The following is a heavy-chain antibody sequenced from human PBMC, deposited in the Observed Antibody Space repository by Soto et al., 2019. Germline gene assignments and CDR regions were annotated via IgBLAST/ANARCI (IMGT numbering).Heavy chain of an antibody. CDR2: IYSGGST. V-gene: IGHV3-66*01. Sequence: PGGSLRLSCAASGFTFSTYAMSWVRQAPGKGLEWVSIIYSGGSTYYADSVKGRFTISRDNSKNTLFLQMNSLRADDTAVYYCASRRNPYGAYDYWGQGTLVTVSP. J-gene: IGHJ4*02. D-gene: IGHD4-17*01. CDR3: ASRRNPYGAYDY. CDR1: GFTFSTYA.